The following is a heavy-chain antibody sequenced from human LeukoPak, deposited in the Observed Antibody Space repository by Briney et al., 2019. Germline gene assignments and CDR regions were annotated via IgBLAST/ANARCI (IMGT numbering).Heavy chain of an antibody. CDR2: INHSGST. CDR3: ARVLGGLSSGYYY. CDR1: GGSFSGYY. D-gene: IGHD3-22*01. Sequence: PSETLSLTCAVYGGSFSGYYWSWIRQPPGKGLEWIGEINHSGSTNYNPSLKSRVTISVDTSKNQFSLKLSSVTAADTAVYYCARVLGGLSSGYYYWGQGTLVTVSS. V-gene: IGHV4-34*01. J-gene: IGHJ4*02.